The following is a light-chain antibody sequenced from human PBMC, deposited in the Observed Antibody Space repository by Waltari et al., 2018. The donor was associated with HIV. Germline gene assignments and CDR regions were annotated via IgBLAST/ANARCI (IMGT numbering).Light chain of an antibody. CDR3: TSYRSGSTLV. J-gene: IGLJ2*01. CDR2: EVT. CDR1: TSDVGGYAY. V-gene: IGLV2-14*01. Sequence: QSALTQPASVSGSPGQSITISCTGTTSDVGGYAYVSWYQQHHGKAPTLMIFEVTYRPSGVSHRFSGSKSGNAASLTIAGLQAEDEADYYCTSYRSGSTLVVGGGTKVTVL.